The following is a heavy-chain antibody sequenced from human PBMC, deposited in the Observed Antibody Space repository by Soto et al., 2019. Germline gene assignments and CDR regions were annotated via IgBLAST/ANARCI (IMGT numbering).Heavy chain of an antibody. CDR3: AYGSGSYLQYFEY. J-gene: IGHJ4*02. CDR2: VDPEESET. D-gene: IGHD3-10*01. Sequence: VKVSWKFSGYTSTDRSVHCVQQAPGEGLEWLALVDPEESETIYDAKFQGRVTITAVSSTDTGYMEVRSLRSEDTGVYYCAYGSGSYLQYFEYLGEGTLVTVSS. V-gene: IGHV1-69-2*01. CDR1: GYTSTDRS.